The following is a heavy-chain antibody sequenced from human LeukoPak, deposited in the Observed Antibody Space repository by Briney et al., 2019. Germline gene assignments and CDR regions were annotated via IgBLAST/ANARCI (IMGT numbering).Heavy chain of an antibody. Sequence: PARSLTLSCAAAAFTLSGNWTHWVSQAPGKWLVCVSRINSDGSSTSYADSVKGRFTISRDNAKNTLYLQMNSLRAEDTAVYYCARRDNYDYWGQGTLVTVSS. CDR1: AFTLSGNW. V-gene: IGHV3-74*01. CDR3: ARRDNYDY. CDR2: INSDGSST. J-gene: IGHJ4*02. D-gene: IGHD2-15*01.